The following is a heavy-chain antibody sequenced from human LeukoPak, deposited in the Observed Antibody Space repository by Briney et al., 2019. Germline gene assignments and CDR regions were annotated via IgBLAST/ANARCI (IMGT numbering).Heavy chain of an antibody. CDR1: GFTFSSYS. V-gene: IGHV3-21*01. CDR3: ARSGTAADFFDY. CDR2: ISSSSSYI. J-gene: IGHJ4*02. Sequence: GGSLRLSCAASGFTFSSYSMNWVRQAPGKGLEWASSISSSSSYIYYADSVKGRFTISRDNAKNSLYLQMNSLRAEDTAVYYCARSGTAADFFDYWGQGTLVTVSS. D-gene: IGHD6-13*01.